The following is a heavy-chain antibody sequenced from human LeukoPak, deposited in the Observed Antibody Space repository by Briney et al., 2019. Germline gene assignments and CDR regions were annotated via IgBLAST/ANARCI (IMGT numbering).Heavy chain of an antibody. V-gene: IGHV4-31*03. CDR1: GGSISSGGYY. CDR2: IYYSGST. D-gene: IGHD4-23*01. J-gene: IGHJ4*02. CDR3: ARDNDYGGNSIDY. Sequence: SETLSLTCTVSGGSISSGGYYWSWIRQHPGKGLEWIGYIYYSGSTYYNPSLKGRVTISVDTSKNQFSLKLSSVTAADTAVYYCARDNDYGGNSIDYWGQGTLVTVSS.